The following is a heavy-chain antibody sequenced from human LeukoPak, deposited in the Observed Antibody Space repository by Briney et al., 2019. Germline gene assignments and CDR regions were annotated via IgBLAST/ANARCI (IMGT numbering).Heavy chain of an antibody. J-gene: IGHJ3*02. CDR2: IYTSGST. Sequence: SETLSLTCAVYGGSFSSYYWSWIRQPAGKGLEWIGRIYTSGSTNYNPSLKSRVTMSVDTSKNQFSLKLSSVTAADTAVYYCARDSTYEEMATIVDDAFDIWGQGTMVTVSS. V-gene: IGHV4-4*07. CDR3: ARDSTYEEMATIVDDAFDI. D-gene: IGHD5-24*01. CDR1: GGSFSSYY.